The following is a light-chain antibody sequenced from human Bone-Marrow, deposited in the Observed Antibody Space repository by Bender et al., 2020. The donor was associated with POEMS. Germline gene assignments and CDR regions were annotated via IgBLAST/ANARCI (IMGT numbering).Light chain of an antibody. CDR2: AVT. J-gene: IGLJ3*02. CDR3: CSYAGRYTLV. CDR1: SSNIGTYNL. Sequence: QSALTQPASVSGSPGQSITISCTGASSNIGTYNLVSWFQQLPGKAPKLMLYAVTNRPSGVSNRFSGSKSGNTASLTISGLQAEDEADYYCCSYAGRYTLVFGGGTKLTVL. V-gene: IGLV2-23*02.